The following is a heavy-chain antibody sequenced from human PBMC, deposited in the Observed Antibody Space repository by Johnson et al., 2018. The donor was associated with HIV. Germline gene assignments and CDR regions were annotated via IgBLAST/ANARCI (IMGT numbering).Heavy chain of an antibody. D-gene: IGHD3-10*01. J-gene: IGHJ3*02. CDR2: ISYDGSNK. CDR3: ARDASYYGSANDAFDI. CDR1: GFTFDDYA. V-gene: IGHV3-30*03. Sequence: QVQLVEPGGGVVRPGGSLRLSCAGSGFTFDDYAMHWVRQAPGKGLEWVAVISYDGSNKYYADSVKGRFTISRDNSKNTLYLQMNSLRAEDTAVYYCARDASYYGSANDAFDIWGQGTMVTVSS.